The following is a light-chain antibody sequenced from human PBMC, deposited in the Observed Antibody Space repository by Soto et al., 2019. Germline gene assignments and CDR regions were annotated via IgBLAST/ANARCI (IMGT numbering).Light chain of an antibody. CDR1: QSVSSN. V-gene: IGKV3-15*01. CDR3: QQYNKWPPYT. J-gene: IGKJ2*01. CDR2: GAS. Sequence: EIVMTQSPANLSVSPGERATLSCRASQSVSSNLAWYQQKPGQGPRLRIYGASTRATGIPARFSGSGSGTDFTLTISSLQSEDFAVYYCQQYNKWPPYTFGQGTKVEIK.